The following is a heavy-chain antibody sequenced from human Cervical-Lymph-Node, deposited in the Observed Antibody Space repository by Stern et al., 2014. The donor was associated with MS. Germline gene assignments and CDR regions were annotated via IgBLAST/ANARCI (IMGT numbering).Heavy chain of an antibody. V-gene: IGHV3-33*05. CDR2: ILHDGITK. J-gene: IGHJ3*02. CDR3: ARDGDLTLGILDCFDI. CDR1: GGAFKTYG. Sequence: VQLVESGGGAVQPGKSQRLSCVASGGAFKTYGMHWVRQAPGKGLEWVAFILHDGITKSYADSVKGRFTVSRDNSENTLYLQMNSLRAEDTALYYCARDGDLTLGILDCFDIWGQGTLVTVSP. D-gene: IGHD3-9*01.